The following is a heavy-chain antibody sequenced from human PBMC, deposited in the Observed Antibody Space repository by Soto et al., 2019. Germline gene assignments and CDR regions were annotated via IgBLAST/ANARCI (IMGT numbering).Heavy chain of an antibody. CDR1: GGSISSYY. Sequence: SETLSLTCTVYGGSISSYYWSWIRQPPGKGLEWIGYIYYSGSTNYNPSLKSRVTISVDTSKNQFSLKLSSVTAADTAVYYCARGKLTTSGEGFDPCGQGPLVTVP. D-gene: IGHD4-17*01. J-gene: IGHJ5*02. V-gene: IGHV4-59*01. CDR2: IYYSGST. CDR3: ARGKLTTSGEGFDP.